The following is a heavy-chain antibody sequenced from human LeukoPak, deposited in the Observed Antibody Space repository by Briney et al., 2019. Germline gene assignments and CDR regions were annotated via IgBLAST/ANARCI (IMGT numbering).Heavy chain of an antibody. V-gene: IGHV1-2*02. CDR2: INPNSGGT. Sequence: GASVKVSCKASGYTFTSYYMHWVRQAPGQGLEWMGWINPNSGGTNYAQKFRGRVTMTRDTSIRTAYMELSRLRSDDTAVYYCARDQGDFSSSWHLDLNWSDPWGQGTLVTVSS. D-gene: IGHD6-13*01. CDR1: GYTFTSYY. CDR3: ARDQGDFSSSWHLDLNWSDP. J-gene: IGHJ5*02.